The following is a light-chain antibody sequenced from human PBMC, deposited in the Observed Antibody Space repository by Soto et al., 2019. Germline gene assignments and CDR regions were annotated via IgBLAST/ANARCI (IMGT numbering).Light chain of an antibody. V-gene: IGKV1-5*01. CDR2: DAS. J-gene: IGKJ1*01. CDR3: QQYNNYST. CDR1: QSISDW. Sequence: IHMTHSPSALSVYVGDRVTLTCRASQSISDWLAWFQLKPGKAPKLLIYDASSLESGVPSRFSGSGSGTEFTLTISSLQPDDFATYYCQQYNNYSTFGQGTKLDIK.